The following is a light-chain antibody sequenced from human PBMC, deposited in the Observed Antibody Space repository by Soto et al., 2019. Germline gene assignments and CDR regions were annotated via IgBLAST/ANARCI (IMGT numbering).Light chain of an antibody. Sequence: QSALTQPASVSGSPGQWITISCTGTSSDVGGYNYVSWYQQHPGKAPKLMIYEVSNRPSGVSNRFSGSKSGNTASLTISGLQAEDEADYYCSSYTSSSKVFGTGTKVTVL. J-gene: IGLJ1*01. CDR3: SSYTSSSKV. CDR2: EVS. CDR1: SSDVGGYNY. V-gene: IGLV2-14*01.